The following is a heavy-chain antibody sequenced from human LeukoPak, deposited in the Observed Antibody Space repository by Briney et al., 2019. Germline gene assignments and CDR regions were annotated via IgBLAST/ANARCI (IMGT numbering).Heavy chain of an antibody. Sequence: SETLSLTCAVYGGSFSGYYWSWIRQPPGKGLEWIGEINHSGSTNYNPSLKSRVAISVDTSKNQFSLKLSSVTAADTAVYYCARGRASDYVWGSYRFVWFDPWGQGTLVTVSS. J-gene: IGHJ5*02. V-gene: IGHV4-34*01. CDR2: INHSGST. CDR3: ARGRASDYVWGSYRFVWFDP. D-gene: IGHD3-16*02. CDR1: GGSFSGYY.